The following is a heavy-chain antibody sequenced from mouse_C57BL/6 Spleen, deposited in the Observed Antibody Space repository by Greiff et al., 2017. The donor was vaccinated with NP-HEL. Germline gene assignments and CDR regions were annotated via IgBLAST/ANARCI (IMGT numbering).Heavy chain of an antibody. Sequence: EVKLLESGPGLVKPSQSLSLTCSVTGYSITSGYYWNWIRQFPGNKLEWMGYISYDGSNNYNPSLKNRISITRDTSKNQFFLKLNSVTTEDTATYYCARGGDYYGSSYGDAMDYWGQGTSVTVSS. CDR3: ARGGDYYGSSYGDAMDY. D-gene: IGHD1-1*01. V-gene: IGHV3-6*01. CDR1: GYSITSGYY. CDR2: ISYDGSN. J-gene: IGHJ4*01.